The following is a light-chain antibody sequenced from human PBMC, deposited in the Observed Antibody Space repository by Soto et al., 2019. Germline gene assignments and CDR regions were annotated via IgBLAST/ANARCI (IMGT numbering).Light chain of an antibody. CDR1: QSLSGN. Sequence: EIVMTQSPATLAVSPGDTATLSCRASQSLSGNLAWYQQKPGQAPRLLIFRASTRATGVPARFSGRGSGTDFTLTISGLQSEDFAVYYCQQYNNWPRGTFGQGTKVDI. V-gene: IGKV3-15*01. CDR2: RAS. J-gene: IGKJ1*01. CDR3: QQYNNWPRGT.